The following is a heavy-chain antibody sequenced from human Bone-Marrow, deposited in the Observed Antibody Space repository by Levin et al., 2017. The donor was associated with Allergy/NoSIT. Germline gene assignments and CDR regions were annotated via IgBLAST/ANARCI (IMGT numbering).Heavy chain of an antibody. CDR2: IYPGDSDT. J-gene: IGHJ4*02. D-gene: IGHD2-15*01. Sequence: ASVKVSCKGSGYSFTKSWIGWVRQLPGKGLEWMGIIYPGDSDTTYSPSFQGQVTISADRSTNTAYLQWSSLKASDTAIYYCARAADDNYYFDYWGQGTLVSVSS. CDR1: GYSFTKSW. CDR3: ARAADDNYYFDY. V-gene: IGHV5-51*01.